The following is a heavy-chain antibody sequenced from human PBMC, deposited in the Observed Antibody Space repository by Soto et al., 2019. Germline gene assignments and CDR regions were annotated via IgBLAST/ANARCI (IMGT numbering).Heavy chain of an antibody. D-gene: IGHD3-16*01. V-gene: IGHV1-18*01. CDR2: IGVYNGHT. Sequence: QVHLVQSGAEVKKPGASVTVSCKASGYTFVDYGLNWVRQAPGQGLEWMGWIGVYNGHTNYAQNLQGRVTMTADTXTSTXYXXLRSLRSDDTXVYYXXXXXXSXYADGFDIWGLGTMVTVSS. CDR1: GYTFVDYG. J-gene: IGHJ3*02. CDR3: XXXXXSXYADGFDI.